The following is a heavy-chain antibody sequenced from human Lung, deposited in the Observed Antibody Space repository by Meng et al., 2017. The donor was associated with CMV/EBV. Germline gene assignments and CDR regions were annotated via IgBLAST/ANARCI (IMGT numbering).Heavy chain of an antibody. J-gene: IGHJ4*02. CDR1: GFAFSTYS. Sequence: ESLKISCTASGFAFSTYSMTWVRQVPGKAPEWLSAITSGGSTYYAGSVRGRFTISRDNAENSLYLQMNSLRVEDTAVYYCASELRYLEWFSYNDYWGQGVLVTVSS. CDR3: ASELRYLEWFSYNDY. CDR2: ITSGGST. V-gene: IGHV3-21*01. D-gene: IGHD3-3*01.